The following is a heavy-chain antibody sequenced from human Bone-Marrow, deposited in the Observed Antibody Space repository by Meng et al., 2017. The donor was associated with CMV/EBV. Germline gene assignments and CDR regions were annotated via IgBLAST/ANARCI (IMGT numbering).Heavy chain of an antibody. CDR1: GYTFTGYY. CDR3: ASRESHSGWFGPPDY. CDR2: INPNSGGT. Sequence: ASLKVSCKSSGYTFTGYYMHWVRQAPGQGLEWMGWINPNSGGTNYAQKFQGRVTMTRDTSISTAYMELSRLSSDDTAVYYCASRESHSGWFGPPDYRDTGTLVTVPS. V-gene: IGHV1-2*02. D-gene: IGHD6-19*01. J-gene: IGHJ4*02.